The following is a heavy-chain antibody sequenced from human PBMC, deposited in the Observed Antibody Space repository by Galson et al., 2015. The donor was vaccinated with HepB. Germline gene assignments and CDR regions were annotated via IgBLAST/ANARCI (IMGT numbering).Heavy chain of an antibody. J-gene: IGHJ1*01. CDR2: ISYDGSNE. V-gene: IGHV3-30*04. Sequence: SLRLSCAASGFTFSSYAMHWVRQAPGKGLEWVALISYDGSNEYYADSVKGQFTISRDNFKDTLYLQMNSLRHEDTAVYYCARDRGAVVVPAAYFQHWGQGTLVTVSS. D-gene: IGHD2-2*01. CDR1: GFTFSSYA. CDR3: ARDRGAVVVPAAYFQH.